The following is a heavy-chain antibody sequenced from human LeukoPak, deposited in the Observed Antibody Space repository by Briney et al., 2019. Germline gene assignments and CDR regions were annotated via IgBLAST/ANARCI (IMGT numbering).Heavy chain of an antibody. D-gene: IGHD1-26*01. CDR1: GASVSGSPYY. CDR3: AKSGGYGLIDY. CDR2: IYSSGST. J-gene: IGHJ4*02. V-gene: IGHV4-39*01. Sequence: SETLSLTCTVSGASVSGSPYYWGWIRQPPGKGLEWIGSIYSSGSTYYNASLQSRVTISIETSKNQISPRLNSVTAADTAIYYCAKSGGYGLIDYWGQGTLVTVSS.